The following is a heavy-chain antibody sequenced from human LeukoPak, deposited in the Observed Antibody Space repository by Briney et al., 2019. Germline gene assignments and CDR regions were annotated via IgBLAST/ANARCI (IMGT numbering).Heavy chain of an antibody. Sequence: SETLSLTCAVSGGSISSGGYSWSWIRQPPGKGLEWIGYIYHSGSTYYNPSLKSRVTISVDRSKNQFSLKLSSVTAADTAVYYCARENGPYYYYGTDVWGQGTTVTVSS. CDR2: IYHSGST. D-gene: IGHD1-1*01. V-gene: IGHV4-30-2*01. CDR3: ARENGPYYYYGTDV. CDR1: GGSISSGGYS. J-gene: IGHJ6*02.